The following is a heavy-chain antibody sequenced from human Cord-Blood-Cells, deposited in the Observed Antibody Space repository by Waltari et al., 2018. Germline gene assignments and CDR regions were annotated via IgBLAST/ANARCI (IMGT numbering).Heavy chain of an antibody. CDR1: GFTFSSYA. J-gene: IGHJ3*02. CDR2: KSYDGSNK. V-gene: IGHV3-30-3*01. Sequence: QVQLVESGGGVVQPGRSLRLSCAASGFTFSSYAMHWVRQAPGKGLGWVAVKSYDGSNKYYADSVKGRFTISRDNSKNTLYLQMNSLRAEDTAVYYCASELIDAFDIWGQGTMVTVSS. CDR3: ASELIDAFDI.